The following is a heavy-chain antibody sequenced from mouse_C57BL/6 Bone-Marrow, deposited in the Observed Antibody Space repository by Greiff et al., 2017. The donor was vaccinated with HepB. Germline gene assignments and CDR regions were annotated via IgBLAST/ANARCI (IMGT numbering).Heavy chain of an antibody. Sequence: DVKLQESGTVLARPGASVKMSCKTSGYTFTSYWMHWVKQRPGQGLEWIGAIYPGNSDTSYNQKFKGKAKLTAVTSASTAYMELSSLTNEDSAVYYCTSITTVVARDYWGQGTTLTVSS. CDR2: IYPGNSDT. CDR1: GYTFTSYW. CDR3: TSITTVVARDY. J-gene: IGHJ2*01. V-gene: IGHV1-5*01. D-gene: IGHD1-1*01.